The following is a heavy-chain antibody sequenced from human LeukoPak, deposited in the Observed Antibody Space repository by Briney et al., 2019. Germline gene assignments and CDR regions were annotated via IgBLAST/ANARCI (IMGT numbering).Heavy chain of an antibody. D-gene: IGHD5-24*01. CDR2: ISGSGGST. CDR3: AKFMAQYYYYYYYMDV. J-gene: IGHJ6*03. V-gene: IGHV3-23*01. Sequence: GGSLRLSCAASGFTFSSYAMSWVRQAPGKGLEWVSAISGSGGSTYYADSVKGRFTISRDNSKNTLYLQMNSLRAEDTGVYYCAKFMAQYYYYYYYMDVWGKGTTVTVSS. CDR1: GFTFSSYA.